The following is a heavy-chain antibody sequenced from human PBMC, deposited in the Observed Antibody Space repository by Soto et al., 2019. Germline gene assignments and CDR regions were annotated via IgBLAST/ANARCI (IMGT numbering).Heavy chain of an antibody. V-gene: IGHV3-23*01. CDR2: ISDTGGDS. J-gene: IGHJ4*02. CDR1: GFTFINYA. CDR3: VRDLYRSATMPCLDH. Sequence: VGSLRLSCEASGFTFINYAMSWVRQAPGKGLEWVASISDTGGDSYYADSMDGRFTISRDNPKNTLYLQINSLRAEDTAVYYCVRDLYRSATMPCLDHWGQGTLVTVS. D-gene: IGHD1-1*01.